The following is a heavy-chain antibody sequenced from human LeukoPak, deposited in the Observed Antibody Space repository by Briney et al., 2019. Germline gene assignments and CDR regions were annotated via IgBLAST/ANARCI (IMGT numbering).Heavy chain of an antibody. CDR1: GFTFRSSA. J-gene: IGHJ4*02. Sequence: GGSLRLSCAASGFTFRSSAMTWVRQAPGKGLEWVSVIDDRGETPYYADSVKGRFTISRDNSKNTLYLHLTSLRVEDTAVYYCAKVATWTYFDSWGQGTLVTVSS. D-gene: IGHD3/OR15-3a*01. V-gene: IGHV3-23*01. CDR2: IDDRGETP. CDR3: AKVATWTYFDS.